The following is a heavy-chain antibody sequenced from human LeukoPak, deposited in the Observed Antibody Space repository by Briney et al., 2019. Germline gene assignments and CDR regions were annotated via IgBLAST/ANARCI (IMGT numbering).Heavy chain of an antibody. D-gene: IGHD1-26*01. CDR1: GFTLSTYN. CDR2: ISTSSSYI. V-gene: IGHV3-21*01. Sequence: GGPLRLSCAASGFTLSTYNMKWVRQAPRKGLEWVSSISTSSSYIYYADSVKGRFTISRDNARNSLYLQMNSLRAEDTAVYYCARDPYSGSYVDYYYYYYMDVWGKGTTVTISS. J-gene: IGHJ6*03. CDR3: ARDPYSGSYVDYYYYYYMDV.